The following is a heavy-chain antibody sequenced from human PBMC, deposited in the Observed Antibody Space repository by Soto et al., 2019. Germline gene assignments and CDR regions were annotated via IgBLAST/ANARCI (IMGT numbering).Heavy chain of an antibody. V-gene: IGHV3-23*01. J-gene: IGHJ6*02. CDR3: AKGITIFGVVAYSPFFDYYYYGMDV. Sequence: PVGSLRLSCAASGFTFSSYAMSWVRQAPGKGLEWVSAISGSGGSTYYADSVKGRFTISRDNSKNTLYLQMNSLRAEDTAVYYCAKGITIFGVVAYSPFFDYYYYGMDVWGQGTTVTVSS. CDR2: ISGSGGST. CDR1: GFTFSSYA. D-gene: IGHD3-3*01.